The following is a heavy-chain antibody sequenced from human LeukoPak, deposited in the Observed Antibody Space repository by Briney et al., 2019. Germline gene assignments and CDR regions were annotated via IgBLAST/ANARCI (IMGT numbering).Heavy chain of an antibody. Sequence: SETLSLTCTVSGGSISSSSYYWGWIRQPPGKGLEWIGSIYYSGSTCYNPSLKSRVTISVDTSKNQFSLNLNSVTAADTAVYYCARGTSWSGYDYWGQGTLVTVSS. D-gene: IGHD3-3*01. J-gene: IGHJ4*02. V-gene: IGHV4-39*07. CDR3: ARGTSWSGYDY. CDR1: GGSISSSSYY. CDR2: IYYSGST.